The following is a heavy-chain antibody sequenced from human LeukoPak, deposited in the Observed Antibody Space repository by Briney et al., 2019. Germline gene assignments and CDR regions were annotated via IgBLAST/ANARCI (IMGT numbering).Heavy chain of an antibody. CDR3: ARGLSVPAAINWFDP. CDR1: GFTFSDHY. J-gene: IGHJ5*02. D-gene: IGHD2-2*02. Sequence: ASVKVSCKASGFTFSDHYMHWLRQAPGQGLEWMGWIKPDSGATNYAQKFQGRFTVSRDVSISTLYMELSSLTSDDTAMYYCARGLSVPAAINWFDPWGQGTLVTVSS. CDR2: IKPDSGAT. V-gene: IGHV1-2*02.